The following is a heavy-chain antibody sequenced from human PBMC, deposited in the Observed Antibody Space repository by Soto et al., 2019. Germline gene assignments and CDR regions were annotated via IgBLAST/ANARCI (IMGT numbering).Heavy chain of an antibody. CDR3: ARVCGGDCHYGMDV. CDR1: GGSISSGGYY. CDR2: IYYSGST. Sequence: QVQLQESGPGLVKPSQTLSLTCTVSGGSISSGGYYWSWIRQHPGKGLEWIGYIYYSGSTYYNPSLKSRVTISVDTSTTQFSLKLSSVTAAGTAVYYCARVCGGDCHYGMDVWGQGTTVTVSS. J-gene: IGHJ6*02. D-gene: IGHD2-21*02. V-gene: IGHV4-31*03.